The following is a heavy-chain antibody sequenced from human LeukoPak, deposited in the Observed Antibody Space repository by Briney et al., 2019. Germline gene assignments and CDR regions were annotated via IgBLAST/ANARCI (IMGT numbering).Heavy chain of an antibody. CDR2: IRYDGSNK. D-gene: IGHD6-19*01. V-gene: IGHV3-30*02. CDR1: GFTFSSYG. Sequence: GGSLRLSCAASGFTFSSYGMHWVRQAPGKGLEWVAFIRYDGSNKYYADSVKGRFTISRDNSKNTQYLQMNSLRAEDTAVYYCAKADTLSIAVADWGQGTLVTVSS. CDR3: AKADTLSIAVAD. J-gene: IGHJ4*02.